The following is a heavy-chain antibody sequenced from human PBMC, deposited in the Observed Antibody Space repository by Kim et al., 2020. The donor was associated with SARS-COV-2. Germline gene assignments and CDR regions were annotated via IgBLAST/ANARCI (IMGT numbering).Heavy chain of an antibody. Sequence: ETLSLTCAVYGGSFSGYYWSWIRQPPGKGLEWIGEINHSGSTNYNPSLKSRVTISVDTSKNQFSLKLSSVTAADTAVYYCARARRITIFGVVIARNWFDPWGQGTLVTVSS. CDR3: ARARRITIFGVVIARNWFDP. CDR1: GGSFSGYY. CDR2: INHSGST. V-gene: IGHV4-34*01. D-gene: IGHD3-3*01. J-gene: IGHJ5*02.